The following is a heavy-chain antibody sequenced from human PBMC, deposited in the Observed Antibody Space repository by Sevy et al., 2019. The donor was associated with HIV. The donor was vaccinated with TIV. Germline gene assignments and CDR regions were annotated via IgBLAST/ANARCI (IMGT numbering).Heavy chain of an antibody. D-gene: IGHD1-1*01. V-gene: IGHV3-21*01. CDR2: ISSTSGYI. CDR1: GFTFSSYR. J-gene: IGHJ4*02. CDR3: ARAVLEISTWRSDY. Sequence: GGCLRLSCAASGFTFSSYRMTWVRQAPGKGLEWVSCISSTSGYIKYADSVKGRFTISRDNAKNLLYLQMDSLRAEDTAVYYCARAVLEISTWRSDYWGQGTLVTVSS.